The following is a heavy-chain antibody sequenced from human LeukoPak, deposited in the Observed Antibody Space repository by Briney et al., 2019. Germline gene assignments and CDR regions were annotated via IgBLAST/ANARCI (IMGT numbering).Heavy chain of an antibody. J-gene: IGHJ4*02. Sequence: GGSLRLSCAASGFTFDDYGMSWVRQAPGKGLVWVSRINSDGSSTSYADSVKGRFTISRDNAKNTLYLQMNSLRAEDTAVYYCAPGGPFDYWGQGTLVTVSS. CDR1: GFTFDDYG. CDR2: INSDGSST. CDR3: APGGPFDY. V-gene: IGHV3-74*01. D-gene: IGHD3-10*01.